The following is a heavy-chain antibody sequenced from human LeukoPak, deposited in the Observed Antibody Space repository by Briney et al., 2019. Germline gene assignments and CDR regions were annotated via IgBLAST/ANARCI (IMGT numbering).Heavy chain of an antibody. Sequence: PGGSLRLSCAASGFTFSSYSMNWVRQAPGKGLEWVSYISSSSSTIYYADSVKGRFTISRDNAKNSLYLQMNSLRAEDTAVYYCAKGAGDSSRWYAIFDYWGQGTLVTVSS. CDR2: ISSSSSTI. CDR1: GFTFSSYS. J-gene: IGHJ4*02. V-gene: IGHV3-48*01. CDR3: AKGAGDSSRWYAIFDY. D-gene: IGHD6-13*01.